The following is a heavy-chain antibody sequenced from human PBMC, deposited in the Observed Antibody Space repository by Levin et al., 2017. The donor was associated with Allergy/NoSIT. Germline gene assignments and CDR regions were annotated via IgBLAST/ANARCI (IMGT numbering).Heavy chain of an antibody. CDR1: GYTFTSYG. CDR3: ARDAGVDILTGYSFGNYYGMDV. V-gene: IGHV1-18*01. Sequence: GESLKISCKASGYTFTSYGISWVRQAPGQGLEWMGWISAYNGNTNYAQKLQGRVTMTTDTSTSTAYMELRSLRSDDTAVYYCARDAGVDILTGYSFGNYYGMDVWGQGTTVTVSS. J-gene: IGHJ6*02. D-gene: IGHD3-9*01. CDR2: ISAYNGNT.